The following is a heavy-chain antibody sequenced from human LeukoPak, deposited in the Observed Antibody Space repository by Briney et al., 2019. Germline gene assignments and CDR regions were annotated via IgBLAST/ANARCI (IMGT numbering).Heavy chain of an antibody. Sequence: SGTLSLTCAVSGGSISSSNWWSWVRQPPGKGLEWIVEIYHSGSTNYNPSLKSRVTISVNKSKNQFSLKLSSVTAADTAVYSCARRRAAAGEAFFDYWGQGTLVTVSS. J-gene: IGHJ4*02. CDR3: ARRRAAAGEAFFDY. V-gene: IGHV4-4*02. CDR1: GGSISSSNW. D-gene: IGHD6-13*01. CDR2: IYHSGST.